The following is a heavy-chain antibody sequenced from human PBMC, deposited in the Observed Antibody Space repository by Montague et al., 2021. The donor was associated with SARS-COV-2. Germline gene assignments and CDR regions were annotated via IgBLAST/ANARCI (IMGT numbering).Heavy chain of an antibody. V-gene: IGHV6-1*01. CDR1: GDSVSSNSAT. CDR2: TYYRSRWSS. CDR3: ARERWAVGVSFDY. J-gene: IGHJ4*02. D-gene: IGHD1-26*01. Sequence: CAISGDSVSSNSATWHWIRQSPSRGLEWLGRTYYRSRWSSDYAVXVRSRIIINPDTSTNQFSLQLGSVTPEDTAVYFCARERWAVGVSFDYWGQGTLVTVSP.